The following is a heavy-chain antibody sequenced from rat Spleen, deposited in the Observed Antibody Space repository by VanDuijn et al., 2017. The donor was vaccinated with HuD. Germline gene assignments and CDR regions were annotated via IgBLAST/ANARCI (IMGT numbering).Heavy chain of an antibody. CDR2: ITYDGGYS. V-gene: IGHV5-20*01. Sequence: EVQLVESGGGLVQPGGSLRLSCAASGFSFSDYYMAWVRQAPTKGLEWVASITYDGGYSYYRDSVKGRFTISRDNTKNTLYLQMESLRSEDTATYYCAKDYSSSLYYFDYWGQGVMVTVSS. CDR3: AKDYSSSLYYFDY. J-gene: IGHJ2*01. D-gene: IGHD1-2*01. CDR1: GFSFSDYY.